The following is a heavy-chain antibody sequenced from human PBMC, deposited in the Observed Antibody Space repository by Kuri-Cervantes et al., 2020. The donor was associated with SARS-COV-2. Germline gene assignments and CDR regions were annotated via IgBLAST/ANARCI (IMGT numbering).Heavy chain of an antibody. CDR3: ATYPANWGKGGTFDI. CDR1: VYTFSSYD. CDR2: MNPNSGNT. J-gene: IGHJ3*02. V-gene: IGHV1-8*02. D-gene: IGHD7-27*01. Sequence: ASVKVSCKASVYTFSSYDMNWVRQATGQGLGWMGWMNPNSGNTGYAQKLQGRVTMTEDTSTDTAYMELSSLRSGDTGVYFCATYPANWGKGGTFDIWGQGTMVTVSS.